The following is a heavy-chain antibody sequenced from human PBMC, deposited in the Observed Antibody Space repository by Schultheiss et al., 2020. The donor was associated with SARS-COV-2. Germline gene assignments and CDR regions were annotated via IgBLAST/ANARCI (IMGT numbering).Heavy chain of an antibody. J-gene: IGHJ1*01. Sequence: GESLKISCAASGFTFSSYAMSWVRQGPGKRLEWLSSIKSSTGFVDYADSVEYADSVKGRFTISRDDAKNAVHLQMNSLRVGDTALYYCVKDSDGTYDPKEYFQSWGQGTRVTVSS. CDR2: IKSSTGFV. D-gene: IGHD3-3*01. CDR1: GFTFSSYA. CDR3: VKDSDGTYDPKEYFQS. V-gene: IGHV3-21*01.